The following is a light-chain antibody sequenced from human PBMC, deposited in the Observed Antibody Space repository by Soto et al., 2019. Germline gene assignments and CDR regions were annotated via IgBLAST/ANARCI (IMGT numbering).Light chain of an antibody. CDR3: QQYNNWWT. CDR1: PSVSIS. Sequence: EIVMTQSPATLSVSPGERATLXXRASPSVSISLAGYQQKPGQAPGXLIYGASTRATGIPARFSGSGSGTEFTLTISSLQSEDFAVYYCQQYNNWWTFGQGTKVDIK. V-gene: IGKV3-15*01. CDR2: GAS. J-gene: IGKJ1*01.